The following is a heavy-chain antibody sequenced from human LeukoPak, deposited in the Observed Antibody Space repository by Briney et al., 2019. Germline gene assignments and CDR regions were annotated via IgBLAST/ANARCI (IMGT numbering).Heavy chain of an antibody. Sequence: RSMYHPPGKGLEWIGEINHSGSTNYNPSLKSRVTISVDTSKNQFSLKLSSVTAADTAVYYCARRVDYWGQGTLVTVSS. J-gene: IGHJ4*02. CDR3: ARRVDY. CDR2: INHSGST. V-gene: IGHV4-34*01. D-gene: IGHD6-13*01.